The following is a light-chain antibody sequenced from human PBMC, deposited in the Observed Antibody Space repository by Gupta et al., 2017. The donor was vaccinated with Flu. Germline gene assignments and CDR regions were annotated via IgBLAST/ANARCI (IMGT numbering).Light chain of an antibody. V-gene: IGLV2-14*01. CDR1: SSDVGGYNY. CDR3: SSSTSSSSV. J-gene: IGLJ2*01. Sequence: QSALTQPASVSGSPGQSITISCTGTSSDVGGYNYVSWYQQHPGKAPKLMIYEVSNRPSGVSNRFSGSESANTASLTISALQAEDDDDYYYSSSTSSSSVFGGGTKLTVL. CDR2: EVS.